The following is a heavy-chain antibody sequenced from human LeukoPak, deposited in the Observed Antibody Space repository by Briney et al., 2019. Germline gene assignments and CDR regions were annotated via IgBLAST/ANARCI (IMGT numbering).Heavy chain of an antibody. CDR1: GYTFSSYG. V-gene: IGHV3-23*01. CDR3: AKVDRRSDLPYYFDY. CDR2: SASSGST. Sequence: PGGSLRLSCAASGYTFSSYGMSWVRQAPGKGLEWVSGSASSGSTYHADSVKGRFTISRDNSKNTMYLQMNSLRAEDTAVYYCAKVDRRSDLPYYFDYWGQGTLVTVSS. J-gene: IGHJ4*02.